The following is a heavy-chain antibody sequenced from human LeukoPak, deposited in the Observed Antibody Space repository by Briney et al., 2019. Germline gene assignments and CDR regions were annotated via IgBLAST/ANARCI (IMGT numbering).Heavy chain of an antibody. V-gene: IGHV4-39*01. CDR3: GRCSSGSYNWFDP. Sequence: PSETLSLTCTVSGGSISSSSYYWACIRQPPGKGLEWIGSMYYSGNTYYNPSLKSRVTISADTSKNQFSMKLSSVTAADTAVYYCGRCSSGSYNWFDPWGQGTLVTVSS. CDR2: MYYSGNT. D-gene: IGHD1-26*01. J-gene: IGHJ5*02. CDR1: GGSISSSSYY.